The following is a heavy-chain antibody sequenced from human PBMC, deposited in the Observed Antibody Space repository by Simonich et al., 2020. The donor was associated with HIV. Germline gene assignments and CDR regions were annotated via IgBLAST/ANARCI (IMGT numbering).Heavy chain of an antibody. CDR1: GYTFTSYP. CDR2: INTNSWNP. J-gene: IGHJ5*02. V-gene: IGHV7-4-1*02. Sequence: QVQLVQSGSELKKPGASVKISCKTSGYTFTSYPMNWVRQAPGQGLVWMGWINTNSWNPTYARGFTGRFVFSLDTSVSTAYLQISSLKAEDTAVYYCVRGGSLIIVGNWFDPWGQGTLVTVSS. CDR3: VRGGSLIIVGNWFDP. D-gene: IGHD3-22*01.